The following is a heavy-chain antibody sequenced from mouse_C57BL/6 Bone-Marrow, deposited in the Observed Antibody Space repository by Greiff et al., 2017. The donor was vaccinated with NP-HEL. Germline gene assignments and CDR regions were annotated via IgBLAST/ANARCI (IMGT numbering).Heavy chain of an antibody. CDR1: GYTFTDYY. Sequence: VQLKESGPVLVKPGASVKMSCKASGYTFTDYYMNWVKQSHGKSLEWIGVLPPYNVVTSYNQQFTGKATLTVDTSSSTAYLELNSLTSEDSAVYYCARERLRQGYYAMDYWGQGTSVTVSS. J-gene: IGHJ4*01. CDR2: LPPYNVVT. V-gene: IGHV1-19*01. D-gene: IGHD2-4*01. CDR3: ARERLRQGYYAMDY.